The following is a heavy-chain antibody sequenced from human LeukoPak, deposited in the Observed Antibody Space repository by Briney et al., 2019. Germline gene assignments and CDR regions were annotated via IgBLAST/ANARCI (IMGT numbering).Heavy chain of an antibody. D-gene: IGHD3-3*01. V-gene: IGHV3-23*01. Sequence: GGSLRLSCAASGFTFSSYAMSWVRQAPGKGLEWVSAINGSGGSTYYADSVKGRFTISRDNSKNTLYLQMNSLRAEDTAVYYCAKVPLYDFWSGIYFDYWGQGTLVTVSS. J-gene: IGHJ4*02. CDR1: GFTFSSYA. CDR2: INGSGGST. CDR3: AKVPLYDFWSGIYFDY.